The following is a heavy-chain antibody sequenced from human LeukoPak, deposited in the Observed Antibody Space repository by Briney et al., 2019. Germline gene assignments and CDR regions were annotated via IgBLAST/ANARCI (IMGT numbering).Heavy chain of an antibody. CDR3: ARGAGDFSRAPGESPGYFQH. D-gene: IGHD3-16*01. Sequence: GASVKVSCKASGGTFSSYAISWVRQAPGQGLEWMGGIIPIFGTANYAQKFQGRVTITTDESTSTAYMELSSLRSEDTAVYYCARGAGDFSRAPGESPGYFQHWGQGTLVTVSS. V-gene: IGHV1-69*05. CDR1: GGTFSSYA. CDR2: IIPIFGTA. J-gene: IGHJ1*01.